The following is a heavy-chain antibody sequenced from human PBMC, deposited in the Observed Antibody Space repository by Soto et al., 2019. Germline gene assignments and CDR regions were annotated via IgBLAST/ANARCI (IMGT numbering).Heavy chain of an antibody. CDR2: IIPILGIA. Sequence: QVQLVQSGAEVKKPGSSVKVSCKASGGTFSSYTISWVRQAPGQGLEWMGRIIPILGIANYAQKFQGRVTITAAKPTSTGYMELSRLRSEDTAVYYCARGTLAAAGSENWFAPWGQVSLVTVSS. J-gene: IGHJ5*02. V-gene: IGHV1-69*02. D-gene: IGHD6-13*01. CDR1: GGTFSSYT. CDR3: ARGTLAAAGSENWFAP.